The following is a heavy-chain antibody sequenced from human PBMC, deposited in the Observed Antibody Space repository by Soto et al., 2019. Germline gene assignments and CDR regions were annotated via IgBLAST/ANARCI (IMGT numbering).Heavy chain of an antibody. D-gene: IGHD3-10*01. CDR3: ARSYGSGSYYIPGY. CDR1: GFSLTTSGMC. V-gene: IGHV2-70*11. CDR2: IDWDDDK. Sequence: SGPTLVNPTQTLTLTCTFSGFSLTTSGMCVNWIRQPPGKALEWLARIDWDDDKHYSTSLKTRLTISKDTSKNQVVLTMTNMDPVDTATYYCARSYGSGSYYIPGYWGQGTLVTVSS. J-gene: IGHJ4*02.